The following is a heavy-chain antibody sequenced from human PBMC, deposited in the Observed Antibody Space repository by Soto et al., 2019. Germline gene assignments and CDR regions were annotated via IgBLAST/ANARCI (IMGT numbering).Heavy chain of an antibody. CDR2: ISAYNGNT. CDR1: GYTFTSYG. CDR3: ARAPPSRIQLWSGGGVPNLDY. J-gene: IGHJ4*02. Sequence: GASVKVSCKASGYTFTSYGISWVRQAPGQGLEGMGWISAYNGNTNYAQKLQGRVTMTTDTSTSTAYIELRSPRSDDTAVYYCARAPPSRIQLWSGGGVPNLDYWGQGTLVTVSS. D-gene: IGHD5-18*01. V-gene: IGHV1-18*01.